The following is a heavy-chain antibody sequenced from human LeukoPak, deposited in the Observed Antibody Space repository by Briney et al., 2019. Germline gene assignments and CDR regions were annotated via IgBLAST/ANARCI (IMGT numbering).Heavy chain of an antibody. V-gene: IGHV3-64*01. CDR1: GFTFSDYA. CDR3: ARGPQPYDDSGSRAFDI. J-gene: IGHJ3*02. CDR2: TSSNGDIT. D-gene: IGHD4-17*01. Sequence: PGGSLRLSCAASGFTFSDYAMHWVRQAPGKKLEYVSTTSSNGDITYYATSVKGRFTISRDNSKNTLFLQLGSLRAEDMAVYYCARGPQPYDDSGSRAFDIWGQGAMVTVSS.